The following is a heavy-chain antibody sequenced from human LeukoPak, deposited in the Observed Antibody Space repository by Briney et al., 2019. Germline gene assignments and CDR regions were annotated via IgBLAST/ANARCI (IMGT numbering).Heavy chain of an antibody. V-gene: IGHV1-2*02. CDR1: GYTFTGYY. D-gene: IGHD3-9*01. CDR3: ARDQQLRYFDWLPDAFDS. Sequence: ASVKVSCKASGYTFTGYYMHWVRQAPGQGLEWMGWINPNSGGTNYAQKFQGRVTMTRDTSISTAYMELSRLRSDDTAVYYCARDQQLRYFDWLPDAFDSWVQGTMVADSS. J-gene: IGHJ3*02. CDR2: INPNSGGT.